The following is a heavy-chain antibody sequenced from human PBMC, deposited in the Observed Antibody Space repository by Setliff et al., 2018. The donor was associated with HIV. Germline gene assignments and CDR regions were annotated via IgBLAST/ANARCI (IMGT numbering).Heavy chain of an antibody. CDR3: ARAYFGSGIYY. CDR1: GGAISGSGYY. J-gene: IGHJ4*02. D-gene: IGHD3-10*01. Sequence: KPSETLSLTCSVSGGAISGSGYYWSWIRQPPGKALEWIGYIYPSGSTNYNPSLKSRVTISVDTSKNQFSLKLYSVTAADTAVYYCARAYFGSGIYYWGQGTLVTVSS. V-gene: IGHV4-4*09. CDR2: IYPSGST.